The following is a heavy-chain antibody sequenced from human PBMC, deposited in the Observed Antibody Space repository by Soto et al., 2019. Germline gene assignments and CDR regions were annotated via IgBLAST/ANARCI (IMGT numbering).Heavy chain of an antibody. D-gene: IGHD3-9*01. CDR3: ARVFDTYYFDS. V-gene: IGHV3-33*01. CDR2: IWSDGNNK. J-gene: IGHJ4*02. Sequence: GGSLRLSCASSGFTFSSYGMHWVRQAPGKGLEWVAVIWSDGNNKYYVDSVKGRFTISRDNSKKTLYLQMNSLRAEDTAVYYCARVFDTYYFDSWGQGNMVTVSS. CDR1: GFTFSSYG.